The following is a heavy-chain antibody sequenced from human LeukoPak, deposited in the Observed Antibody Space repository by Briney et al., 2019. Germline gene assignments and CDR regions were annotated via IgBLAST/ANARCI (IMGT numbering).Heavy chain of an antibody. D-gene: IGHD3-22*01. Sequence: ASVKVSCKASGYTFSGYYMQWVRQAPGQGLEWMGWFNPNSGGTNYAQEFQGRVTMTRDTSISTAYMELSRLRSDDTAVYYCAREYYFDNSGYYGVGDYWGQGTLVTVSS. V-gene: IGHV1-2*02. J-gene: IGHJ4*02. CDR1: GYTFSGYY. CDR2: FNPNSGGT. CDR3: AREYYFDNSGYYGVGDY.